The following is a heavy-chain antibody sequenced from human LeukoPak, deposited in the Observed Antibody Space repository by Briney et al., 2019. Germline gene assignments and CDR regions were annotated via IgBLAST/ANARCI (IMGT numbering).Heavy chain of an antibody. D-gene: IGHD6-13*01. CDR3: ARGGGSSWFNY. J-gene: IGHJ4*02. CDR2: ISNDLTTI. Sequence: PGGSLRLSCAASGFTFSDYRMNWVRQAPGKGLEWISYISNDLTTIHYAASVKGRFTLSRDNSKNTLYLQMNSLRADDTAVYYCARGGGSSWFNYWGQGTLVTVSS. V-gene: IGHV3-48*01. CDR1: GFTFSDYR.